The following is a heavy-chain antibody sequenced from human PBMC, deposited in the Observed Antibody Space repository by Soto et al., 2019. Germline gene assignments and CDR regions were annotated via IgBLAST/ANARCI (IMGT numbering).Heavy chain of an antibody. Sequence: ASVKVSCKASGGTFSSYTISWVRQAPGQGLEWMGRIIPILGIANYAQKFQGRVTITADKSTSTAYMELSSLRSEDTAVYYCARDDYYGSGSYYFNYYYYGMDVWG. CDR2: IIPILGIA. CDR3: ARDDYYGSGSYYFNYYYYGMDV. D-gene: IGHD3-10*01. J-gene: IGHJ6*02. V-gene: IGHV1-69*04. CDR1: GGTFSSYT.